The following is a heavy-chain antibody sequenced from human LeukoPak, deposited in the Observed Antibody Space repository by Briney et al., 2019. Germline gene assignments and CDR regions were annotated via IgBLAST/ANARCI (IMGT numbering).Heavy chain of an antibody. CDR2: INSDGSST. CDR3: ARGPYSYGIYYFDY. D-gene: IGHD5-18*01. CDR1: GCTFSSYW. J-gene: IGHJ4*02. V-gene: IGHV3-74*01. Sequence: GGSPRLSCAASGCTFSSYWMHWVRQAPGKGLVWVSRINSDGSSTSYADSVKGRFTISRDNAKNTLYLQMNSLRAEDTAVYYCARGPYSYGIYYFDYWGQGTLVTVSS.